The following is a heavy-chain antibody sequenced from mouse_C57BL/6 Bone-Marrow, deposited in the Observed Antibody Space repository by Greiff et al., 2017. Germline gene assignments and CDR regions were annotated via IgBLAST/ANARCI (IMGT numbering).Heavy chain of an antibody. CDR3: ERRGGYYGHDEGYAMDY. D-gene: IGHD2-2*01. Sequence: QVQLQQPGAELVMPGASVKLSCKASGYTFTSYWMHWVKQRPGQGLEWIGEIDPSDSYTNYNQKFKGKSTLTVDKSSSTAYMQLSSLTSEDSAVYYCERRGGYYGHDEGYAMDYWGQGTSVTVSS. CDR2: IDPSDSYT. V-gene: IGHV1-69*01. J-gene: IGHJ4*01. CDR1: GYTFTSYW.